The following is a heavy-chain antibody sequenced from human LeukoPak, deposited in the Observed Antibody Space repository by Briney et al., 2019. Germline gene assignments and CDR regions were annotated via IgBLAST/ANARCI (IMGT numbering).Heavy chain of an antibody. J-gene: IGHJ4*02. Sequence: GGSLRLSCAASGFTFSSYAMSWVRQAPGKGLEWVSAISGSGGSTYYADSVKGRFTISRDNSKNTLYLQMNSLRAEDTAVYYCARDLFRVVTAIGASVYWGQGTLVTVSS. D-gene: IGHD2-21*02. CDR2: ISGSGGST. V-gene: IGHV3-23*01. CDR3: ARDLFRVVTAIGASVY. CDR1: GFTFSSYA.